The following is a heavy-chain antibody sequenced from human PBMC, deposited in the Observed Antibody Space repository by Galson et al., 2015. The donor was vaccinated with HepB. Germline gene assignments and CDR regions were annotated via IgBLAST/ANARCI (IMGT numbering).Heavy chain of an antibody. CDR1: GYTFTSYA. D-gene: IGHD1-26*01. CDR3: ARDILHSGFKRNAFDI. Sequence: SVKVSCKASGYTFTSYAMHWVRQAPGQRLEWMGWINAGNGNTKYSQKSQGRVTITRDTSASTAYMELSSLRSEDTAVYYCARDILHSGFKRNAFDIWGQGTMVTVSS. J-gene: IGHJ3*02. CDR2: INAGNGNT. V-gene: IGHV1-3*01.